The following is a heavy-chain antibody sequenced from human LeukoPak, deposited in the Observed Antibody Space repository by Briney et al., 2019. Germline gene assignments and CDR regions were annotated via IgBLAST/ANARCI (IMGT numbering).Heavy chain of an antibody. CDR1: GDSVSSNSAA. J-gene: IGHJ3*02. CDR2: TYYSSKWYN. D-gene: IGHD6-19*01. V-gene: IGHV6-1*01. CDR3: ARGAVAVRNAFDI. Sequence: SQTLSLTCAISGDSVSSNSAAWNWIRQSPSRGLEWLGRTYYSSKWYNGYAVSAKSRITINPDTSKSQFSLQLNSVTPEDTALYYCARGAVAVRNAFDIWGQGTMVTVSS.